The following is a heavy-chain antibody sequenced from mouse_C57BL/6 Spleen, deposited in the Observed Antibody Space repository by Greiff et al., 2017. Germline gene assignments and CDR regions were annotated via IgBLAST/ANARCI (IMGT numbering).Heavy chain of an antibody. CDR2: IYPGDGDT. CDR3: ARNAMDY. CDR1: GYAFSSSW. J-gene: IGHJ4*01. Sequence: QVQLQQSGPELVKPGASVKISCKASGYAFSSSWMNWVKQRPGKGLEWIGRIYPGDGDTNYNGKFKGKATLTADQSSSTAYMQLSSPTYEDSAVYFCARNAMDYWGQGTSVTVSS. V-gene: IGHV1-82*01.